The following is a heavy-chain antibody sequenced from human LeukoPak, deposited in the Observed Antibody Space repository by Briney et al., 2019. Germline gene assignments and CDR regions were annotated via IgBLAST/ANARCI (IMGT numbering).Heavy chain of an antibody. CDR1: GYTFTDYY. J-gene: IGHJ4*02. V-gene: IGHV1-18*01. Sequence: ASVKVSCKASGYTFTDYYIHWVRQAPGQGLEWMGWISAYNGNTNYAQKLQGRVTMTTDTSTSTAYMELRSLRSDDTAVYYCARGSDSYLNKDWGQGTLVTVSS. CDR2: ISAYNGNT. CDR3: ARGSDSYLNKD. D-gene: IGHD3-16*02.